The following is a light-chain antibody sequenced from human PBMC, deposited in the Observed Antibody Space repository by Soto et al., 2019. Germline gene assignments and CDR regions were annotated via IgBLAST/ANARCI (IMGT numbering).Light chain of an antibody. CDR3: QQCYSSPRT. J-gene: IGKJ1*01. CDR1: QRISTY. CDR2: AAS. V-gene: IGKV1-39*01. Sequence: DIQMTQSPSTLSAGVGDRVTITCRASQRISTYLNWYQQKPGKAPSLMIYAASSLQSGVPSRFSGGGSGKDFTLTINPLQPEDFATYFCQQCYSSPRTFGQGTKVEIK.